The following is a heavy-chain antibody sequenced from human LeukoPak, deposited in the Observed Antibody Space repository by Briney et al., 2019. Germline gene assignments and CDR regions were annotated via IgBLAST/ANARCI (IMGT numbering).Heavy chain of an antibody. D-gene: IGHD3-22*01. V-gene: IGHV3-21*01. CDR3: AREQGYYSVPGY. J-gene: IGHJ4*02. CDR1: GFTFSGYS. CDR2: ISTSSGYI. Sequence: KPGGSLRLSCAASGFTFSGYSMNWVRQAPGKGLEWVSSISTSSGYIYYADSVQGRFTISRDNAKNSLYLQMNSLRAEDTAMYYCAREQGYYSVPGYWGQGTLVTVSS.